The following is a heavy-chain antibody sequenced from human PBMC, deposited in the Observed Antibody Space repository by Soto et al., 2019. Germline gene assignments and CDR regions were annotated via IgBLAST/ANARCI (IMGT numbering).Heavy chain of an antibody. CDR3: ARAVYDFWSGGYCDP. CDR2: IYYSGST. J-gene: IGHJ5*02. CDR1: GGSISSGDYY. V-gene: IGHV4-30-4*01. D-gene: IGHD3-3*01. Sequence: SETLSLTCTVSGGSISSGDYYWSWIRQPPGKGPEWIGYIYYSGSTYYNPSLKSRVTISVDTSKNQFSLKLSSVTAADTAVYYCARAVYDFWSGGYCDPWGQGTLVTVSS.